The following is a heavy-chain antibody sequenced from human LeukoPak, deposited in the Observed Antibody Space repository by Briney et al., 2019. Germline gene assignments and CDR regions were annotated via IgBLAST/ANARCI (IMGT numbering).Heavy chain of an antibody. CDR2: ISGSGGST. V-gene: IGHV3-23*01. CDR3: AKAYYDSSGYYNYFDY. CDR1: GFTFSNYA. Sequence: GGSLRLSCAASGFTFSNYAMSWVRQAPGKGLEWVSSISGSGGSTLYADSVKGRFTISRDNSKNTLYLNMNSLRAEDTAVYYCAKAYYDSSGYYNYFDYWGQGTLVTVSS. J-gene: IGHJ4*02. D-gene: IGHD3-22*01.